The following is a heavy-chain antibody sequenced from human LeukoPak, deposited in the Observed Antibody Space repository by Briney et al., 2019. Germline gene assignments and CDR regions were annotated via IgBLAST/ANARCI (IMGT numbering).Heavy chain of an antibody. V-gene: IGHV3-9*01. CDR2: INWKSNNI. CDR1: GFTFGDYA. CDR3: ARDSAGYFYAMDV. Sequence: QPGRSLRLSCAASGFTFGDYAMHWVRQAPGKGLEWISGINWKSNNIGYADSVKGRFTISRDNAKNSLYLQMNSLRTEDTALYYCARDSAGYFYAMDVWGQGTSVTVSS. J-gene: IGHJ6*02.